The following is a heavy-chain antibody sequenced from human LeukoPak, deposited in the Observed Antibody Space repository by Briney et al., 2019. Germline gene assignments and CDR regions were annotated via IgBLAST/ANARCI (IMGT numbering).Heavy chain of an antibody. D-gene: IGHD3-22*01. CDR3: AREAPDYYDSSADAFDI. J-gene: IGHJ3*02. V-gene: IGHV4-59*01. CDR1: GGSISSYY. CDR2: IYYSGST. Sequence: SETQSLTCTVSGGSISSYYWSWIRQPPGKGLEWIGYIYYSGSTNYSPSLKSRVTISVDTSKNQFSLKLSSVTAADTAVYYCAREAPDYYDSSADAFDIWGQGTMVTVSS.